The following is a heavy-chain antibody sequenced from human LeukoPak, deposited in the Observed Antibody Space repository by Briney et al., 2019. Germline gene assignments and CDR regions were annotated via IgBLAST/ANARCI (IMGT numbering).Heavy chain of an antibody. V-gene: IGHV4-59*01. J-gene: IGHJ4*02. Sequence: PSVTLSLTCTVSGGSISSYYWSWIRQPPGKGLEWIGYIYYSGSTSYNPSLKSRVTISVDTSKNQFSLKLSSVTAADTAVYYCARPLTGTTLIFDYWGQGTLVTVSS. CDR3: ARPLTGTTLIFDY. CDR2: IYYSGST. CDR1: GGSISSYY. D-gene: IGHD1-7*01.